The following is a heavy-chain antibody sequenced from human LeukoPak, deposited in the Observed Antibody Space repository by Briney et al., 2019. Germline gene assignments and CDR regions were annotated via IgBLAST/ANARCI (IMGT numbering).Heavy chain of an antibody. CDR3: ARDIRSCGGDCYYFDY. CDR1: GYTFTSYY. CDR2: INPSGGST. D-gene: IGHD2-21*02. J-gene: IGHJ4*02. Sequence: GASVKVSCKASGYTFTSYYMHWVRQAPGQGLEWMGIINPSGGSTSYAQKFQGRVTMTRDMSTSTAYMELRSLRSDDTAVYYCARDIRSCGGDCYYFDYWGQGTLVTVSS. V-gene: IGHV1-46*01.